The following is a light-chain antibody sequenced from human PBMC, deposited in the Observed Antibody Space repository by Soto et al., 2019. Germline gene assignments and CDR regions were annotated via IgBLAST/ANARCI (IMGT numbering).Light chain of an antibody. Sequence: QSVLTQPASVSGSPGQSITISCTGTSSDIGAYNFVSWYQQHPGKAPKLMLYDVKNRFSGSKSGNTASLTISGLQAEDEADYYCTSWTTSTTMIFGGGTKLTVL. CDR2: DV. V-gene: IGLV2-14*03. CDR1: SSDIGAYNF. J-gene: IGLJ2*01. CDR3: TSWTTSTTMI.